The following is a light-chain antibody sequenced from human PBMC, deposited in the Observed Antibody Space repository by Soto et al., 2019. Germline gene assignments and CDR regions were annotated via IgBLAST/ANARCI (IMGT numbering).Light chain of an antibody. CDR1: QSVSSSY. V-gene: IGKV3-15*01. CDR3: QQYHTWPIT. CDR2: GAS. Sequence: ILLTQSPGTLSLSPGERATLSRRASQSVSSSYLAWYQQKPGQAPRLLIYGASTRATGIPARFSGSGSGTEFTLTISSLQSEDCAIYYCQQYHTWPITFGGGTKVDIK. J-gene: IGKJ4*01.